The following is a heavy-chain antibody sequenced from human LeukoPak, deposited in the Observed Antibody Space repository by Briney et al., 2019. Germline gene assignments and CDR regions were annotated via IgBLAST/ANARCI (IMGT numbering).Heavy chain of an antibody. V-gene: IGHV3-23*01. D-gene: IGHD3-3*01. CDR2: ISGSGGST. J-gene: IGHJ4*02. CDR1: GFTFTTYA. Sequence: GGSLRLSCAASGFTFTTYAMSWVRQAPGKGLEWVSAISGSGGSTYYADSVKGRFTISRDNSKNTLYLQMNSLRAEDTAVYYCAKSGYDFWSGYYGYWGQGTLVTVSS. CDR3: AKSGYDFWSGYYGY.